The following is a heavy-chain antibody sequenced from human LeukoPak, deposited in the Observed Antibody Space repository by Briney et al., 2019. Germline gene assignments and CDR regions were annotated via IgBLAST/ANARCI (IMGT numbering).Heavy chain of an antibody. CDR2: ISHSGYT. CDR3: ARIAGRYVLRFLEWLPPRSGYMDV. Sequence: SQTLSLTCTFSGGSISSGDYFWSWIRQPPGKGLEWIGYISHSGYTSYNPSLKSRVTISVDTSKNQFSLKLSSVTAAETAVYYCARIAGRYVLRFLEWLPPRSGYMDVWGKGTTVTVSS. D-gene: IGHD3-3*01. V-gene: IGHV4-30-4*01. J-gene: IGHJ6*03. CDR1: GGSISSGDYF.